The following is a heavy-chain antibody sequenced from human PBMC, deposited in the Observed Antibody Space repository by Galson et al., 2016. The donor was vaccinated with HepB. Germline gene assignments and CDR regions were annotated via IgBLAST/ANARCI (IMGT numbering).Heavy chain of an antibody. J-gene: IGHJ4*02. CDR3: ARVAGGNRNFAS. Sequence: SLRLSCAASGFTFSTYWMHWVRQAPGKGLVWVSRINGDGSSTTYADSVKGRFTISRDNAENTLYLQMNSLRAEDSAVYYCARVAGGNRNFASWGQGTLVTVSS. CDR1: GFTFSTYW. D-gene: IGHD4-23*01. V-gene: IGHV3-74*01. CDR2: INGDGSST.